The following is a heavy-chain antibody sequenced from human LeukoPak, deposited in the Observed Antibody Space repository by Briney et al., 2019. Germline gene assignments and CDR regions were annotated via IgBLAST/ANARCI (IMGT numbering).Heavy chain of an antibody. Sequence: GSSVKVSCKASGGTFSSYAISWVRQAPGQGLEWMGRIIPILGIANYAQKFQGRVTITADKSTSTAYMELSSLRSEDTAVYYCARGEDTARANDYWGQGTLVTVSS. V-gene: IGHV1-69*04. CDR2: IIPILGIA. J-gene: IGHJ4*02. CDR3: ARGEDTARANDY. CDR1: GGTFSSYA. D-gene: IGHD5-18*01.